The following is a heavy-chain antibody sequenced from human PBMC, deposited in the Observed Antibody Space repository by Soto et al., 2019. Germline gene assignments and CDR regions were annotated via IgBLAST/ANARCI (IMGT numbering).Heavy chain of an antibody. CDR1: GYSFTSYW. Sequence: PGESLKISCKGSGYSFTSYWISWVRQMPGKGLEWMGRIDPSDSYTNYSPSFQGHVTISADKSISTAYLQWSSLKASDTAMYYCARQLVRVVPAAIPRNWFDPWGQGTLVTVSS. CDR2: IDPSDSYT. D-gene: IGHD2-2*02. CDR3: ARQLVRVVPAAIPRNWFDP. J-gene: IGHJ5*02. V-gene: IGHV5-10-1*01.